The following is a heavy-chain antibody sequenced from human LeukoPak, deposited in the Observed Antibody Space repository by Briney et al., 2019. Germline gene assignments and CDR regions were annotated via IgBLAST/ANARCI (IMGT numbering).Heavy chain of an antibody. CDR2: ISYDGSNK. J-gene: IGHJ4*02. CDR1: GFTFSSYA. V-gene: IGHV3-30-3*01. CDR3: ARGGNAATY. Sequence: GGSLRLSCAASGFTFSSYAMSWVRQAPGKRLEWVAVISYDGSNKYYADSVKGRFTISRDNSKNTLYLQMNSLRAEDTAVYYCARGGNAATYWGQGTLVTVSS. D-gene: IGHD3-10*01.